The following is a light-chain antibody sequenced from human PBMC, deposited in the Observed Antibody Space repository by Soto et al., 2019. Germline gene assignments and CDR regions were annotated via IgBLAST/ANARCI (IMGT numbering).Light chain of an antibody. Sequence: DIQMTQSPSPLSGSVGDRVTITCGASQTISSWLAWYQQKPGKAPKLLIYKASTLKSGVPSRFSGSGSGTEFTLTISSLQPDDFATYYCQHYNSYSEAFGQGTKVELK. V-gene: IGKV1-5*03. CDR2: KAS. J-gene: IGKJ1*01. CDR1: QTISSW. CDR3: QHYNSYSEA.